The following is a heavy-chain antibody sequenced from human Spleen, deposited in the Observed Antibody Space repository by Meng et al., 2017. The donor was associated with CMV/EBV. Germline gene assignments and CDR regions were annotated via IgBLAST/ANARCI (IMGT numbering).Heavy chain of an antibody. CDR2: ISDYNGNT. J-gene: IGHJ4*02. D-gene: IGHD2-2*01. CDR3: ARGRMMWRSGIVVEPAAAFDF. V-gene: IGHV1-18*01. Sequence: VRKATGRESELIGCISDYNGNTSYAQNIQSRVTMTTDSSTSTAFMELRSLRTDDTAVYYCARGRMMWRSGIVVEPAAAFDFWGQGTLVTVSS.